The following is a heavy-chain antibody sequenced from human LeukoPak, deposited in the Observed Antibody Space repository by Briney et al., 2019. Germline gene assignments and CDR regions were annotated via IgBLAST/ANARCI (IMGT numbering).Heavy chain of an antibody. CDR3: AREAPYYYDSSGYFDY. CDR1: GSTVSSNY. Sequence: GGSLRLSCAASGSTVSSNYMSWVRQAPGKGLEWVSVIYSGGSTYYADSVKGRFTISRDNSKNTLYLQMNSLRAEDTAVYYCAREAPYYYDSSGYFDYWGQGTLVTVSS. V-gene: IGHV3-53*01. J-gene: IGHJ4*02. CDR2: IYSGGST. D-gene: IGHD3-22*01.